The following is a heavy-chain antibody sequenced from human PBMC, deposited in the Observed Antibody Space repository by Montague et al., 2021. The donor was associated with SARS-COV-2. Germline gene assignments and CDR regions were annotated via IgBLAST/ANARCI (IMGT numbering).Heavy chain of an antibody. Sequence: SLRLSCAASGFTLSNSPMSWVRQAPGKELDWVSVIHSAGRGTYYADSVQGRFTISRDNLKNTVYLQMNSLRDVDTALYYCAKVGDILAGYSLINLDAWGQGTLVVVSS. V-gene: IGHV3-23*03. J-gene: IGHJ5*02. CDR1: GFTLSNSP. CDR2: IHSAGRGT. D-gene: IGHD3-9*01. CDR3: AKVGDILAGYSLINLDA.